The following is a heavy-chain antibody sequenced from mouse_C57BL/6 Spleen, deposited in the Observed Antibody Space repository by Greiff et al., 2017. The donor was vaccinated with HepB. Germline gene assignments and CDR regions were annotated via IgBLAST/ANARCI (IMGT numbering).Heavy chain of an antibody. Sequence: QVQLQQSGAELVRPGASVTLSCKASGYTFTDYEMHWVKQTPVHGLEWIGAIDPETGGTAYNQKFKGKAILTADKSSSTAYMELRSLTSEDSAVYYCTRRMVWYFDVWGTGTTVTVSS. CDR3: TRRMVWYFDV. CDR2: IDPETGGT. V-gene: IGHV1-15*01. D-gene: IGHD2-3*01. J-gene: IGHJ1*03. CDR1: GYTFTDYE.